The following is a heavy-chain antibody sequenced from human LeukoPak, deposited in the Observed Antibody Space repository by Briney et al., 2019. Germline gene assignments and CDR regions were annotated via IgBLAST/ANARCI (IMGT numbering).Heavy chain of an antibody. V-gene: IGHV4-59*01. J-gene: IGHJ4*02. CDR1: GGSISSYY. CDR3: ARGVQSNYYDSGQFDY. Sequence: PSETLSLTCTVSGGSISSYYWSWIRQPPGKGLEWIGYIHYSGSTNYNPSLKSRVTISVDTSKNQFSLKLSSVTAADTAVYYCARGVQSNYYDSGQFDYWGQGTLVTVSS. CDR2: IHYSGST. D-gene: IGHD3-22*01.